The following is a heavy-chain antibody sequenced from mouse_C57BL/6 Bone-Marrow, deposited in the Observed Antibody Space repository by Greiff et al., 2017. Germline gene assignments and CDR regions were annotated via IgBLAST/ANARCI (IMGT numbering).Heavy chain of an antibody. J-gene: IGHJ2*01. CDR1: GYTFTSYG. D-gene: IGHD1-1*01. Sequence: VQLVESGAELARPGASVKLSCKASGYTFTSYGISWVKQRTGQGLEWIGEIYPRSGNPYYNEKFKGKATLTADKYSSTAYMELLSLTSEDSAVYFCARSPYYYGSSYGGYWGQGTTLTVSS. CDR2: IYPRSGNP. V-gene: IGHV1-81*01. CDR3: ARSPYYYGSSYGGY.